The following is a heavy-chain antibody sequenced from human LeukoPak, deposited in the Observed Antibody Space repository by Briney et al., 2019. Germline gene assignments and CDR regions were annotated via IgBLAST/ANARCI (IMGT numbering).Heavy chain of an antibody. CDR3: ARVGYSSSWGAFDI. CDR1: GFTFSSYS. Sequence: PGGSLRLSCAASGFTFSSYSMNWVRQAPGKGLEWVSYISSSSSTIYYADSVKGRFTISRDNAKNSLYLQMNSLRAEDTAVYYCARVGYSSSWGAFDIWGQGTMVTVSS. J-gene: IGHJ3*02. V-gene: IGHV3-48*01. CDR2: ISSSSSTI. D-gene: IGHD6-13*01.